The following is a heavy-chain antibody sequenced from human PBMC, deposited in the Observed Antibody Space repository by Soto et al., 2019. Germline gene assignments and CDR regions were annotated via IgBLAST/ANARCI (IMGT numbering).Heavy chain of an antibody. CDR3: AHSAGLQGNWNGGYFDF. J-gene: IGHJ4*02. CDR1: GFSLSTSGVG. D-gene: IGHD1-1*01. V-gene: IGHV2-5*02. Sequence: QITLKESGPTRVKPTQTLTLTCTFSGFSLSTSGVGVGWIRQPPGKALERLALIYWDDDKRYSPSLKSRLTITKDTSKNQVVLAMTNLDSVDTATYYCAHSAGLQGNWNGGYFDFWGQGALVTVSS. CDR2: IYWDDDK.